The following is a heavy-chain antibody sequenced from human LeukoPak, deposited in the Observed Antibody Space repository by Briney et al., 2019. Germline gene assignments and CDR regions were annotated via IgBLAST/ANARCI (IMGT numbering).Heavy chain of an antibody. J-gene: IGHJ3*02. CDR2: INHSGST. CDR1: GGSFSGYY. Sequence: SETLSLTCAVYGGSFSGYYWSWIRQPPGKGLEWIGEINHSGSTNYNPSLKSRATISVGTSKNQFSLKLSSVTAADTAVYYCARGLDGPDAFDIWGQGTMVTVSS. V-gene: IGHV4-34*01. D-gene: IGHD4-17*01. CDR3: ARGLDGPDAFDI.